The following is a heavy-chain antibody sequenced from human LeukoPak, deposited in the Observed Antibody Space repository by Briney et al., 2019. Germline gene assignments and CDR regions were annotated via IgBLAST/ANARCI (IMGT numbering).Heavy chain of an antibody. Sequence: SETLSLTCTVSGGSISSYYWGWIRQPPGKGLEWIGSIYHSGSTYYNPSLKSRVTISVDTSKNQFSLKLRSVTAADTAVYYCARVVQSTDSSGFYLPEYFQHWGQGTLVTVSS. J-gene: IGHJ1*01. V-gene: IGHV4-38-2*02. D-gene: IGHD3-22*01. CDR3: ARVVQSTDSSGFYLPEYFQH. CDR1: GGSISSYY. CDR2: IYHSGST.